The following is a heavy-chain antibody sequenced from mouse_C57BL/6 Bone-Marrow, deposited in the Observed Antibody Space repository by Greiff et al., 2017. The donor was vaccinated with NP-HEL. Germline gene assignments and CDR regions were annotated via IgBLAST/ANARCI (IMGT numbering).Heavy chain of an antibody. J-gene: IGHJ4*01. V-gene: IGHV1-26*01. D-gene: IGHD1-1*01. CDR1: GYTFTDYY. CDR2: INPNNGGT. Sequence: EVQLQQSGPELVKPGASVKISCKASGYTFTDYYMNWVKQSHGKSLEWIGDINPNNGGTSYNQKFKGKATLTVDKSSSTAYMELRSLTSEDSAVYYCVYYYGSSYGAMDYWGQGTSVTVSS. CDR3: VYYYGSSYGAMDY.